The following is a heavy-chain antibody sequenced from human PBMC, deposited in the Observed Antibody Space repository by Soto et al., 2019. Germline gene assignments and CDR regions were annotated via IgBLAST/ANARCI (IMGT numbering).Heavy chain of an antibody. CDR1: GFSFSAYS. J-gene: IGHJ4*02. V-gene: IGHV3-48*02. CDR3: AGSYSSGNWYFDY. Sequence: PGGSLRLSCAASGFSFSAYSMNWVRQAPGKGLEWIAYTSTSSTTKYYADSVRGRFSISRDNANDLLYLDMDKLRDEDTGTYYCAGSYSSGNWYFDYWGLGTPVTVSS. CDR2: TSTSSTTK. D-gene: IGHD3-10*01.